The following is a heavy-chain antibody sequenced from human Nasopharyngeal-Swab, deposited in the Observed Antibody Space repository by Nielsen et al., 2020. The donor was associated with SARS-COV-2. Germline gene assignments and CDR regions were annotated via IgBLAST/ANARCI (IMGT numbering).Heavy chain of an antibody. CDR2: IYYSGST. Sequence: SETLSLTCTVSGGSISSYYWSWIRQPPGKGLEWIGYIYYSGSTNYNPSLKSRVTISVDTSKNQFSLKLSSVTAADTAVYYCARVKYYDFWSGYYLNYYYGMDVWGQGTTVTVSS. J-gene: IGHJ6*02. CDR1: GGSISSYY. V-gene: IGHV4-59*01. CDR3: ARVKYYDFWSGYYLNYYYGMDV. D-gene: IGHD3-3*01.